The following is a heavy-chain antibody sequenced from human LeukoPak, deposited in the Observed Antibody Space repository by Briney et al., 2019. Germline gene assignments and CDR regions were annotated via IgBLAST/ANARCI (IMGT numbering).Heavy chain of an antibody. Sequence: SVKVSCKASGGTFSSYAISWVRQAPGQGLEWMGRIIPIFGIANYAQKFQGRVTITADKSTSTAYMELSSLRSEDTAVYYCARGVRATGFDYWGQGTLVTVSS. CDR1: GGTFSSYA. V-gene: IGHV1-69*04. CDR2: IIPIFGIA. CDR3: ARGVRATGFDY. J-gene: IGHJ4*02. D-gene: IGHD1-26*01.